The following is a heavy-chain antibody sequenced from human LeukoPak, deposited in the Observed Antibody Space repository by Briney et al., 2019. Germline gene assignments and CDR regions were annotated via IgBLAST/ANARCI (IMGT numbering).Heavy chain of an antibody. CDR1: GGSISSGGYY. CDR3: ARPNYDSSGHDAFDI. V-gene: IGHV4-31*03. J-gene: IGHJ3*02. Sequence: SETLSLTCTVSGGSISSGGYYWSWIRQHPGKGLEWIGYIYYSGSTYYNPSLKSRVTISVDTSKNQFSLKLSSVTAADTAVYYCARPNYDSSGHDAFDIWGQGTMVTVSS. CDR2: IYYSGST. D-gene: IGHD3-22*01.